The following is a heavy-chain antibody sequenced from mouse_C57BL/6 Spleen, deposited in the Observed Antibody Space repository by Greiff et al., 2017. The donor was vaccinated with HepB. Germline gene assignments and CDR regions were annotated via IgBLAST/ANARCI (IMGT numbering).Heavy chain of an antibody. V-gene: IGHV1-22*01. CDR3: AKVETAQATFFDY. Sequence: EVQLQQSGPELVKPGASVKMSCKASGYTFTDYNMHWVKQSHGKSLEWIGYINPNNGGTSYNQKFKGKATLTVNKSSSTAYMQLCSLTSEDSAVYYCAKVETAQATFFDYWGQGTTLTVSS. J-gene: IGHJ2*01. CDR2: INPNNGGT. D-gene: IGHD3-2*02. CDR1: GYTFTDYN.